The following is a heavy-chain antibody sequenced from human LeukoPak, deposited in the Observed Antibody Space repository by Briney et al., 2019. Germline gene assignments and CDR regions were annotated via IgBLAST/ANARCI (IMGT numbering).Heavy chain of an antibody. V-gene: IGHV3-21*01. D-gene: IGHD3-22*01. J-gene: IGHJ4*02. CDR3: ARGTDYYDSSGYYFFDY. CDR2: ISSSGSYI. Sequence: PGGSLRLSCAASGFTFKTFSMNWVRQAPGKGLEWVSSISSSGSYIYYADSLKGRFTISGDNAKNSLYLQINSLRAEDSAVYYCARGTDYYDSSGYYFFDYWGQGTLVTVSS. CDR1: GFTFKTFS.